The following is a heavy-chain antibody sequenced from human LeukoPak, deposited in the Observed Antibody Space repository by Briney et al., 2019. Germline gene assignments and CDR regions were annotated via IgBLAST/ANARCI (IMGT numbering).Heavy chain of an antibody. CDR3: ASCRGVTYYFDY. J-gene: IGHJ4*02. CDR2: ISGSGGST. D-gene: IGHD3-10*01. Sequence: GGSLRLSCAASGFTFSSYAMSWVRQAPGRGLEWVSAISGSGGSTYYADSVKGRSTISRDNSKNTLYLQMNSLRAEDTAVYYCASCRGVTYYFDYWGQGTLVTVSS. V-gene: IGHV3-23*01. CDR1: GFTFSSYA.